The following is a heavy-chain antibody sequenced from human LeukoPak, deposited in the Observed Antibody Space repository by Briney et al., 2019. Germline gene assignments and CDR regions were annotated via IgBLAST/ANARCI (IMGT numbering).Heavy chain of an antibody. J-gene: IGHJ3*02. D-gene: IGHD2-15*01. Sequence: GSLRLSCAASGFPFSSHWLSWFRQSPGKGLEWVAHINQDGSEKYYVDSVKGRFTISRDNSKNTLYLQMNSLRAEDTAVYYCAKGCSGGSCYDAFDIWGQGTMVTVSS. CDR2: INQDGSEK. V-gene: IGHV3-7*03. CDR3: AKGCSGGSCYDAFDI. CDR1: GFPFSSHW.